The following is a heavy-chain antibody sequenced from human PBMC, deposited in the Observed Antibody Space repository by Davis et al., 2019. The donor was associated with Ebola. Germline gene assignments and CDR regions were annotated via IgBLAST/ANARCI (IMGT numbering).Heavy chain of an antibody. J-gene: IGHJ6*03. CDR3: ARGWAYYYDSTGYVWVYSYYMGV. CDR1: GGSFSGYY. Sequence: SETLSLTCAVYGGSFSGYYWSWIRQPPGKGLEWIGEINHSGSTNYNPSLKSRATMSVDPSKNHFSLKLNSVTAADTAVYYCARGWAYYYDSTGYVWVYSYYMGVWGTGTTVTVSS. V-gene: IGHV4-34*01. D-gene: IGHD3-22*01. CDR2: INHSGST.